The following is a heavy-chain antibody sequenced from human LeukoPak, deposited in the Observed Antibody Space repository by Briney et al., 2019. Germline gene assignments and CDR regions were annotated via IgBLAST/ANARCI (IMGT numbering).Heavy chain of an antibody. D-gene: IGHD3-22*01. CDR2: ISSSSSTI. J-gene: IGHJ4*02. CDR3: ARDRGGVGSYYYDSSGSY. Sequence: GGSLRLSCAASGFTFSSYSMNWVRQAPGKGLEWASYISSSSSTIYYADSVKGRFTISRDNAKNSLYLQMNSLRAQDTAVYYCARDRGGVGSYYYDSSGSYWGQGTLVTVSS. CDR1: GFTFSSYS. V-gene: IGHV3-48*01.